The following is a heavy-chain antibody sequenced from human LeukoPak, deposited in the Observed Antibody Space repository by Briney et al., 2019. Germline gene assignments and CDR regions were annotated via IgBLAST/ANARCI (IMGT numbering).Heavy chain of an antibody. J-gene: IGHJ4*02. Sequence: GGSLRLSCEASGFTFSSYDIQWVRQATGKGLEWVSSIGTAGDTYYAGSVKGRFTLPRENAKKSSYLQMNNLGAGNTAVYYCARGALGFDYWGQGTLVTVSS. CDR1: GFTFSSYD. CDR3: ARGALGFDY. CDR2: IGTAGDT. V-gene: IGHV3-13*04.